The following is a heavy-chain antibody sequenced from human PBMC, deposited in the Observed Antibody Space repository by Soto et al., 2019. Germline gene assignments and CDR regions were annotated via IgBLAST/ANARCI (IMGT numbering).Heavy chain of an antibody. Sequence: ASVKVSCKASGYTFTGYYMHWVRQAPGQGLEWMGWINPNSGGTNYAQKFQGWVTMTRDTSISTAYMELSRLRSDDTAVYYCARETEPPLGGFDYWGQGTLVTVSS. CDR2: INPNSGGT. CDR1: GYTFTGYY. J-gene: IGHJ4*02. D-gene: IGHD1-1*01. V-gene: IGHV1-2*04. CDR3: ARETEPPLGGFDY.